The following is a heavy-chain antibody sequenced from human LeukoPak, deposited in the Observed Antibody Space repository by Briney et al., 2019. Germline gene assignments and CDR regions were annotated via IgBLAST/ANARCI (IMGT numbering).Heavy chain of an antibody. V-gene: IGHV4-59*01. CDR1: GGSISSYY. CDR3: ARGLLDGYTHPAAFDI. Sequence: TSETLSLTCTVSGGSISSYYWSWIRQPPGKGLEWIGYIYYSGSTNYNPSLKSRVTISVDTSKNQFSLKLSSATAADTAVYYCARGLLDGYTHPAAFDIWGQGTMVTVSS. D-gene: IGHD5-24*01. CDR2: IYYSGST. J-gene: IGHJ3*02.